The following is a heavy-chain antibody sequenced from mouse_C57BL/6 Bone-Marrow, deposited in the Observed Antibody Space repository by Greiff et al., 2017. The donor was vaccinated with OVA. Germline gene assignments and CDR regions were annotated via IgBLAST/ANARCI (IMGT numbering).Heavy chain of an antibody. Sequence: VQLQQSGTVLARPGASVKMSCKTSGYTFTSYWMHWVKQRPGQGLEWIGAIYPGNSDTSYNQKFKGKAKLTAVTSASTAYMELSSLTNEDSAVYFCTRVTTVVGTGDYWGQGTTLTVSS. D-gene: IGHD1-1*01. V-gene: IGHV1-5*01. CDR2: IYPGNSDT. CDR1: GYTFTSYW. J-gene: IGHJ2*01. CDR3: TRVTTVVGTGDY.